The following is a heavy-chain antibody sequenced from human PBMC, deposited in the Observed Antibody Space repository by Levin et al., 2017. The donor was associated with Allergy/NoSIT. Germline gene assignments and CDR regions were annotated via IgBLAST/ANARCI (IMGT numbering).Heavy chain of an antibody. J-gene: IGHJ3*02. CDR2: IIPIFGTA. D-gene: IGHD2-2*01. Sequence: MTGGSLRLSCKASGGTFSSYAISWVRQAPGQGLEWMGGIIPIFGTANYAQKFQGRVTITADKSTSTAYMELSSLRSEDTAVYYCARDVVVVPAAIGRAFDIWGQGTMVTVSS. CDR1: GGTFSSYA. V-gene: IGHV1-69*06. CDR3: ARDVVVVPAAIGRAFDI.